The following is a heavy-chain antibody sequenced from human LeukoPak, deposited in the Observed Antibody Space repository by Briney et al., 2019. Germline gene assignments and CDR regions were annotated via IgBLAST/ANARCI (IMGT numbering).Heavy chain of an antibody. CDR2: IYYSGST. D-gene: IGHD6-13*01. CDR1: GGSISSSSYY. J-gene: IGHJ1*01. V-gene: IGHV4-39*07. CDR3: ASLGGYSSSWHQRRTNPEYFQH. Sequence: SETLSLTCTVSGGSISSSSYYWGWIRQPPGKGLEWIGSIYYSGSTYYNPSLKSRVTISVDTSKNQFSLKLSSVTAADTAVYYCASLGGYSSSWHQRRTNPEYFQHWGQGTLVTVSS.